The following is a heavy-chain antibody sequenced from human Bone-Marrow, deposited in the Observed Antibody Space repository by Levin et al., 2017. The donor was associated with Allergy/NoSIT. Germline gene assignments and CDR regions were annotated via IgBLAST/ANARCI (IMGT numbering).Heavy chain of an antibody. CDR1: GFTFSNYA. V-gene: IGHV3-23*01. J-gene: IGHJ4*02. D-gene: IGHD3-22*01. CDR2: ISGSGAGT. CDR3: VKVDSMIIMVIDTFDY. Sequence: SCAASGFTFSNYAMSWVRQAPGKGLEWVSAISGSGAGTDYADSVKGRFTISRDNSKNTLYLQMNSLRAEDTAVYYCVKVDSMIIMVIDTFDYWGQGTLVTVSS.